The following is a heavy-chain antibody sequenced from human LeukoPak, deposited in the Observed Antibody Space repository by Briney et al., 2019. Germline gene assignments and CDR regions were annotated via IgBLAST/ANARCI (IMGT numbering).Heavy chain of an antibody. D-gene: IGHD3-22*01. CDR3: ARTAYYYDSSGYYPYYYYYYGMDV. V-gene: IGHV4-34*01. Sequence: PSETLSLTCAVYGGSFSGYYWSWIRQPPGKGLEWIGEINHSGSTNYNPSLKSRVTISVDTSKNQFSLKLSSVTAADTAVYYCARTAYYYDSSGYYPYYYYYYGMDVWGQGTTVTVSS. CDR1: GGSFSGYY. J-gene: IGHJ6*02. CDR2: INHSGST.